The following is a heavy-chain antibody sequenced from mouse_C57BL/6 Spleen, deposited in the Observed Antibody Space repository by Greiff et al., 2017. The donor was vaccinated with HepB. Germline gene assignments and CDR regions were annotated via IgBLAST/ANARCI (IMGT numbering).Heavy chain of an antibody. V-gene: IGHV5-12*01. D-gene: IGHD2-4*01. J-gene: IGHJ2*01. Sequence: EVQLVESGGGLVQPGGSLKLSCAASGFTFSDYYMYWVRQTPGKRLEWVAYISNGGGSTYYPDTVKGRCTISRDNAKNTLYLQMSRLKSEDTAMYDCARGDYPYYFDYWGQGTTLTVSS. CDR2: ISNGGGST. CDR3: ARGDYPYYFDY. CDR1: GFTFSDYY.